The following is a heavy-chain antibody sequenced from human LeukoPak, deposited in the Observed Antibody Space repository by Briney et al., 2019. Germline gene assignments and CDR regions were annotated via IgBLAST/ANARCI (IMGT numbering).Heavy chain of an antibody. J-gene: IGHJ4*02. CDR2: IWYAGSNK. CDR1: GFTFSSYG. V-gene: IGHV3-33*01. CDR3: ATDRTSSGWYYFDY. Sequence: GGSLRLSCAASGFTFSSYGMHWVRQAPGKGLEWVAVIWYAGSNKYYADSVKGRFTISRDNSKNTLYLQMNSLRAEDTAVYYCATDRTSSGWYYFDYWGQGTLVTVSS. D-gene: IGHD6-19*01.